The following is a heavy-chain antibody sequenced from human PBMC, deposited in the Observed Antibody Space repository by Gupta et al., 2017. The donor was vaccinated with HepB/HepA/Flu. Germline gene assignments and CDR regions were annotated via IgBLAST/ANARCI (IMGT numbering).Heavy chain of an antibody. CDR1: GFTFSRYE. J-gene: IGHJ4*02. V-gene: IGHV3-48*03. D-gene: IGHD4-23*01. Sequence: EVQLVESGGGLEQPGGSLRLSCAASGFTFSRYEMNWVRQAPGKGLEWISYISSSGSTTYYPDSVKDRFTSSRDNAKNSLYLHVNSLRVEDTAVYYCVRVPIGNLWFDYWGQGILVTVSS. CDR3: VRVPIGNLWFDY. CDR2: ISSSGSTT.